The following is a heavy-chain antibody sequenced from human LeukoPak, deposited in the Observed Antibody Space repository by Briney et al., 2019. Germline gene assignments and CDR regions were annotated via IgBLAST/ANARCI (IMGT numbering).Heavy chain of an antibody. J-gene: IGHJ4*02. CDR2: IYHSGSA. CDR3: ARLGHTMNYYDSSGYYPLDY. V-gene: IGHV4-38-2*01. D-gene: IGHD3-22*01. Sequence: SETLSLTCAVSGYSISSGYYWGWIRQPPGKGLEWIGSIYHSGSAYYNPSLKSRVTISVDTSKNQFSLKLSSVTAADTAVYYCARLGHTMNYYDSSGYYPLDYWGQGTLVTVSS. CDR1: GYSISSGYY.